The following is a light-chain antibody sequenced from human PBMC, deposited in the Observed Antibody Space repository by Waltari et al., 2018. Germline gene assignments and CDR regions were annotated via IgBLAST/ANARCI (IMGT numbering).Light chain of an antibody. CDR1: QGISSW. J-gene: IGKJ1*01. CDR2: KAS. V-gene: IGKV1-5*03. Sequence: DIQMTQSPSTLSASVGDRVTIPSRASQGISSWLAWFQQKPGKAPKLLIYKASSLESGVPSRFGGSGSGTEFTLTISSLQPDDVATYYCQQYNSYSWTFGQGTKVEIK. CDR3: QQYNSYSWT.